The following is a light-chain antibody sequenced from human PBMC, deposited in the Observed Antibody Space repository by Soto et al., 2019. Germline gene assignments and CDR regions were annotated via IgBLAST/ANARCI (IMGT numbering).Light chain of an antibody. CDR3: MQALQTPLT. CDR1: PSLLYSNGYNY. J-gene: IGKJ4*01. CDR2: VGS. Sequence: DIVMTQSSLSLPVTPGEPASISCRSSPSLLYSNGYNYLDWYLQNPGQSPQLLIYVGSNRASGVPGRFSGSGAGTYFTLEISSVEAEDVGVYCCMQALQTPLTFGGGTKVDIK. V-gene: IGKV2-28*01.